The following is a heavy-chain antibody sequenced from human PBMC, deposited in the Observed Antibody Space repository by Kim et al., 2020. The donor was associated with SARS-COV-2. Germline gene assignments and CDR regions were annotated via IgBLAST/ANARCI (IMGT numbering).Heavy chain of an antibody. CDR2: ISGDGGST. Sequence: GGSLRLSCAASGFTFDDYAMHWVRQAPGQGLEWVSLISGDGGSTYYADSVKGRFTISRDNSKNSLYLQMNSLRTEDTALYYCAKDSGHYYGSGISYCGQGTLVSVSS. CDR3: AKDSGHYYGSGISY. CDR1: GFTFDDYA. V-gene: IGHV3-43*02. D-gene: IGHD3-10*01. J-gene: IGHJ4*02.